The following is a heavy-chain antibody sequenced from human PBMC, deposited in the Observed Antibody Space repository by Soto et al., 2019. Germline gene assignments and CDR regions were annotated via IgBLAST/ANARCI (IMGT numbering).Heavy chain of an antibody. CDR2: ISGYNGNT. Sequence: QVQLVQSGAEVKKPGASVKVSCKSSGYTFTTYGISWVRQAPGQGLEWMGWISGYNGNTKYAQKFQGRVTMTTDTSTSTAYMDLRSLRSDDTAVYYCAREGEMPYYYYGMDVCGQGTTVTVYS. D-gene: IGHD3-16*01. CDR1: GYTFTTYG. CDR3: AREGEMPYYYYGMDV. V-gene: IGHV1-18*01. J-gene: IGHJ6*02.